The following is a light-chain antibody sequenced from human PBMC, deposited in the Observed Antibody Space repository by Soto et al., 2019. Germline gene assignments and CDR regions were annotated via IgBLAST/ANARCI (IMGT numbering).Light chain of an antibody. CDR1: QSVSSN. Sequence: EIVMTQSQATLSVSPGERATLSCRASQSVSSNLAWYQQKPGQAPRLLISGASTRATGIQARFSGSGSGTEFTLTISSLQSEYFAVYYCQQYNYWPYTFGQGTKLEIK. CDR2: GAS. J-gene: IGKJ2*01. V-gene: IGKV3-15*01. CDR3: QQYNYWPYT.